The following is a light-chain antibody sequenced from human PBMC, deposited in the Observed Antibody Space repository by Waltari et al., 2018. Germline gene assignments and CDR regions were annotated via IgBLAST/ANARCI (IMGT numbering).Light chain of an antibody. CDR3: QHYVRLPVS. CDR2: GAS. CDR1: QSVSRS. J-gene: IGKJ1*01. V-gene: IGKV3-20*01. Sequence: EMVLTQSSGALSLSPGERATLSCRASQSVSRSLAWYQQKPGQSPRLLIYGASSRATGVPDRFSGSGSGTDFSLTISRLEPEDFAVYYCQHYVRLPVSFGQGTKVEIK.